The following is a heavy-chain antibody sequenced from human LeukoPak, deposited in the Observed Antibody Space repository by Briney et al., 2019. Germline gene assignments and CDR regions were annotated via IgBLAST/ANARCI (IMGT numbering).Heavy chain of an antibody. V-gene: IGHV1-46*01. D-gene: IGHD3-16*01. CDR3: ARDLGNNWFDP. CDR2: INPSGGGT. Sequence: ASVKVSCKASGYTFTSYYMHWVRQAPGQGLEWMGIINPSGGGTSYAQKFQGRVTMTRDTSTSTVYMELSSLRSEDTAVYYCARDLGNNWFDPWGQGTLVTVSS. CDR1: GYTFTSYY. J-gene: IGHJ5*02.